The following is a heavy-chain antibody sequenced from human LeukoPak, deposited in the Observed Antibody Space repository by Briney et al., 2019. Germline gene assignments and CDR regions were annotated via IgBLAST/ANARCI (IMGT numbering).Heavy chain of an antibody. J-gene: IGHJ4*02. CDR2: ISRTGNYI. CDR3: ARVLETDCSGGSCYSGLDY. D-gene: IGHD2-15*01. V-gene: IGHV3-21*01. Sequence: GGSLRLSCAASGFTFSRYNMNWVRQAPGKGLEWVSSISRTGNYIYYADSVKGRFTISRDNAQNSLFLQMNSLRVEDTAVYYCARVLETDCSGGSCYSGLDYWGQGTLVTVPS. CDR1: GFTFSRYN.